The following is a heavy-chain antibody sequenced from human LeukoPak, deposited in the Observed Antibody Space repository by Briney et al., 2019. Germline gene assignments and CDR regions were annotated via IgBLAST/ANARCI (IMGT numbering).Heavy chain of an antibody. CDR3: ARVGVSTWLVAHYYYYYMDV. CDR2: ISSSGSTI. V-gene: IGHV3-11*01. Sequence: GGSLRLSCAASGFTFSDYYMSWIRQAPGRGLEWVSYISSSGSTIYYADSVKGRFTISRDNAKNSLYLQMNSLRAEDTAVYYCARVGVSTWLVAHYYYYYMDVWGKGTTVTISS. D-gene: IGHD6-19*01. J-gene: IGHJ6*03. CDR1: GFTFSDYY.